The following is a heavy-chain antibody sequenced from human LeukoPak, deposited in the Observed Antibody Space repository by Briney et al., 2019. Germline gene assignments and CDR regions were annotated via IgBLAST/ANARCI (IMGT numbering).Heavy chain of an antibody. V-gene: IGHV3-23*01. CDR1: GFTFSSYA. Sequence: GGSLRLSCAASGFTFSSYAMSWVRQAPGRGLEWVSAMSGSGGSTYFADSVKGRFTISRDKSKNTLYLQMNSLGAEDTAVYYCVKVDNGILTGYYAFDYWGQGTLVTVSS. J-gene: IGHJ4*02. CDR2: MSGSGGST. D-gene: IGHD3-9*01. CDR3: VKVDNGILTGYYAFDY.